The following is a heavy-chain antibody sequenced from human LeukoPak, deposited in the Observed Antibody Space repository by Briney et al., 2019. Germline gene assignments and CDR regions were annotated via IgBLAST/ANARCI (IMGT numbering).Heavy chain of an antibody. D-gene: IGHD3-22*01. CDR3: ARAQYYSDSTGYYYLHY. CDR1: GFTFSSYS. V-gene: IGHV3-21*01. CDR2: ISSSSSYI. Sequence: GGSLRLSCAASGFTFSSYSMNWVRQAPGKGLEWVSSISSSSSYIYYADSVKGRFTISRDNAKNSPYLQTNSLRAEDTAVYYCARAQYYSDSTGYYYLHYWGQGTLVTVSS. J-gene: IGHJ4*02.